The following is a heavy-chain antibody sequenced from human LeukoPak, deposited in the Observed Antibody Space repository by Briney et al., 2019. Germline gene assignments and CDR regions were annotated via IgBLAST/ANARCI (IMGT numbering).Heavy chain of an antibody. J-gene: IGHJ5*02. V-gene: IGHV4-61*01. D-gene: IGHD6-13*01. CDR2: IYYSGST. CDR3: ARGSIVAVFDP. Sequence: SETLSLTCTVSGGSVSSGSYYWSWIRQPPGKGLEWIGYIYYSGSTNYNPSLKSRVTISVDTSKNQFSLKLSSVTAADTAVYYCARGSIVAVFDPWGQGTLVTVSS. CDR1: GGSVSSGSYY.